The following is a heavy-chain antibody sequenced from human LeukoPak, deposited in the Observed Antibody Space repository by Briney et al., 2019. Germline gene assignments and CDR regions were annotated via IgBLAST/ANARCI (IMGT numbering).Heavy chain of an antibody. CDR2: IYTSGST. Sequence: SETLSLTCTGSCVSINSYYWSWIRQRAGEGLEGIGLIYTSGSTNYNPSRKSRVTMSVDTSKNQFSLKLSSVTAADTAVYYCARLNSGYDFNYYYYGMDVWGQGTTVTVSS. D-gene: IGHD5-12*01. V-gene: IGHV4-4*07. CDR3: ARLNSGYDFNYYYYGMDV. CDR1: CVSINSYY. J-gene: IGHJ6*02.